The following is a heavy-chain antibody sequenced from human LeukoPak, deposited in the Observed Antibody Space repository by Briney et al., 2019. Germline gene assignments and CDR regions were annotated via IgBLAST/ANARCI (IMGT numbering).Heavy chain of an antibody. CDR3: ARARSYGYFDY. J-gene: IGHJ4*02. CDR1: GFTFSSYA. CDR2: SRNKANNYTT. Sequence: GGSLRLSCAASGFTFSSYAMHWVRQAPGKGLEWVGRSRNKANNYTTQYAASVKGRFTISRDDSKKSLYLQMNSLKTEDTGVYYCARARSYGYFDYWGQGTLVTVSS. D-gene: IGHD3-16*01. V-gene: IGHV3-72*01.